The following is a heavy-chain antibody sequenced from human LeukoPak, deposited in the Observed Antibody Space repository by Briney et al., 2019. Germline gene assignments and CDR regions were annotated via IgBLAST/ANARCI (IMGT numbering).Heavy chain of an antibody. Sequence: PGGSLRLSCAATGLTVSTNYMSWVRQAPGKGLEWVSVFYNGINTYYADSVKGRFTTSRDNSKNTLYLQMNSLRVKDAAVYFCATVGSGNTYGYGDYWGQGTLVTVSS. CDR2: FYNGINT. CDR1: GLTVSTNY. CDR3: ATVGSGNTYGYGDY. J-gene: IGHJ4*02. V-gene: IGHV3-66*01. D-gene: IGHD5-18*01.